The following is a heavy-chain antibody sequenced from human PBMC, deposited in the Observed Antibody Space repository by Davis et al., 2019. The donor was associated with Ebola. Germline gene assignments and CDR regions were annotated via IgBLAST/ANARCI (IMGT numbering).Heavy chain of an antibody. CDR2: IWYDGSNK. CDR1: GVPFSSYG. Sequence: PGGALRRSRAASGVPFSSYGMHGVRQAPGKGLEWVAVIWYDGSNKYYAVSVKGRFTISRDNSKNTLYLQMNSLRAEDTAVYYCARDHRFLEWLLDGYYYGMDVWGKGTTVTVSS. V-gene: IGHV3-33*01. CDR3: ARDHRFLEWLLDGYYYGMDV. J-gene: IGHJ6*04. D-gene: IGHD3-3*01.